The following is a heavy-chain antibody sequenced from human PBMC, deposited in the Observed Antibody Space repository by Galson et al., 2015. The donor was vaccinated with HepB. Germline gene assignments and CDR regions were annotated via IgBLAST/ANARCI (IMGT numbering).Heavy chain of an antibody. CDR2: INTYTGTT. Sequence: SVKVSCKASGYTFTTYTINWLRQAPGQGLEWMGWINTYTGTTKYAQKFQDRVTMTTDTFTKTAYMELTSLRSDDTAMYYGARGGMAAIGGPTFDFWGQGTRVTVS. CDR1: GYTFTTYT. V-gene: IGHV1-18*01. CDR3: ARGGMAAIGGPTFDF. J-gene: IGHJ4*02. D-gene: IGHD5-24*01.